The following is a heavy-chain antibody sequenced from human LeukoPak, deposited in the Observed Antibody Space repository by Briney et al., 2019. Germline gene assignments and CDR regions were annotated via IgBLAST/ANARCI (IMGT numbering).Heavy chain of an antibody. Sequence: ASVKVSCKASGGTLSSYAISWVRQAPGQGPEWMGGTIPIFGTANYAQKFKGRVAITADESTSTAYLEFSSLRSEDTAVYYCARVVGLTGYSSSWYSGYYYYMDVWGKGTTVTVSS. CDR2: TIPIFGTA. J-gene: IGHJ6*03. CDR3: ARVVGLTGYSSSWYSGYYYYMDV. CDR1: GGTLSSYA. D-gene: IGHD6-13*01. V-gene: IGHV1-69*13.